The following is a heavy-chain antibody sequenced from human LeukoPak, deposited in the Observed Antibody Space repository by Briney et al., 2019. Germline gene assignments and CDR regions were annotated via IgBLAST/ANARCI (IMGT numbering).Heavy chain of an antibody. D-gene: IGHD3-10*01. V-gene: IGHV3-30*02. CDR2: IRYDGSNK. CDR1: GFTFSSYG. Sequence: GGSLRLSCAASGFTFSSYGMHWVRQAPGKGLEWVAFIRYDGSNKYYADSVKGRFTISRDNSKNTLYLQMNSLRAEDTAVYYCAKDPVLLWFGELLYPGYWGQGTLVTVSS. CDR3: AKDPVLLWFGELLYPGY. J-gene: IGHJ4*02.